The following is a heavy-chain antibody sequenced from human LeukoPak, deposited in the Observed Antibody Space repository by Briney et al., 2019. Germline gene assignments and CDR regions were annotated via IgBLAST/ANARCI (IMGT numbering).Heavy chain of an antibody. J-gene: IGHJ4*02. CDR3: ARHGDFCFDN. V-gene: IGHV3-7*03. D-gene: IGHD4-17*01. Sequence: GGSLRLSCVVSGFTFSHYWMNWVRQVPGKGLEYVAYINPDGSEKNCVDSVKGRFSISRDNAQNTLFLQMNSLRAEDTALYYCARHGDFCFDNWGQGTPVTVS. CDR2: INPDGSEK. CDR1: GFTFSHYW.